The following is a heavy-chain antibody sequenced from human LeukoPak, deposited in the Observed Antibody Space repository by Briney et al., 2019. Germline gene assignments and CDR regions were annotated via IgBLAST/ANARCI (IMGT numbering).Heavy chain of an antibody. D-gene: IGHD3-22*01. CDR1: GGSLSGYY. V-gene: IGHV4-30-4*08. CDR2: IYYSGST. J-gene: IGHJ6*02. CDR3: AISPYYDSSGYSGMDV. Sequence: SETLSLTCAVYGGSLSGYYWSWVRQPPGKGLEWIGYIYYSGSTYYNPSLKSRVTISVDTSKNQFSLKLSSVTAADTAVYYCAISPYYDSSGYSGMDVWGQGTTVTVSS.